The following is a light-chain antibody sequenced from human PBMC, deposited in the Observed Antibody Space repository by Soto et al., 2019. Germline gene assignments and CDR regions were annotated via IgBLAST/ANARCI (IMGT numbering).Light chain of an antibody. CDR2: SNN. Sequence: QSVLTQPPSASGTPGQRVTISCSGSSSNIGSHTVNWYQQLPGTAPKLFIYSNNQQPSGVPDRFSGSKSGTSASLAISGLQSEDEADYYCAAWDDSLNGYVFGTGTKVTVL. CDR1: SSNIGSHT. CDR3: AAWDDSLNGYV. J-gene: IGLJ1*01. V-gene: IGLV1-44*01.